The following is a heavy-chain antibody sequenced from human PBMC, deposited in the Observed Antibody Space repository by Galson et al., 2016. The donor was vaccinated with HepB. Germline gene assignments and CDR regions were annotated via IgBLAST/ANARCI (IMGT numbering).Heavy chain of an antibody. CDR3: ARDSTYYYGSGTSDWFDP. Sequence: SLRLSCAASGFTFNSYAMHWVRQAPGKGLEWVAIISYDGSVKYYADSVRGRFTISRDNSKNTLSLQMNSLRPEDTAVYYCARDSTYYYGSGTSDWFDPWGQGTLVTVSS. D-gene: IGHD3-10*01. CDR1: GFTFNSYA. CDR2: ISYDGSVK. V-gene: IGHV3-30-3*01. J-gene: IGHJ5*02.